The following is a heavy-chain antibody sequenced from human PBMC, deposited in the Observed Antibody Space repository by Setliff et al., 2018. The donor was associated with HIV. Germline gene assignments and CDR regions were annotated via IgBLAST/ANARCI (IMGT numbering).Heavy chain of an antibody. CDR2: ISGDNGNT. CDR1: GYTFTSYG. D-gene: IGHD2-8*02. V-gene: IGHV1-18*01. Sequence: ASVKVSCKASGYTFTSYGISWVRQAPGQGLEWMGWISGDNGNTKYAQKLQGRVTMTTDTSTSTAYMELRNLRSDDTAVYYCARVQVGDPYYSYYYMDVRGEGTTVTVSS. CDR3: ARVQVGDPYYSYYYMDV. J-gene: IGHJ6*03.